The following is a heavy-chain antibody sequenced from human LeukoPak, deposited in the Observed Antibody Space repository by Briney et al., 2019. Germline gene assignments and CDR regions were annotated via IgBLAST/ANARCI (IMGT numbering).Heavy chain of an antibody. CDR2: NKYTGIT. Sequence: NSSETLSLICSVSGGSISSHYWSWIRQPPGKELERMGYNKYTGITNYKPSLKSRVTISVDTSKNQFSLNLTSVTAADTAVYYCARAYSSSSGRPFDYWGQGNLVTVSS. J-gene: IGHJ4*02. D-gene: IGHD6-6*01. CDR1: GGSISSHY. V-gene: IGHV4-59*11. CDR3: ARAYSSSSGRPFDY.